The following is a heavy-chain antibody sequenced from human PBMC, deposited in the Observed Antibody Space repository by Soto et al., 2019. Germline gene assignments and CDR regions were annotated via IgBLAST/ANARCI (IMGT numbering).Heavy chain of an antibody. Sequence: GESLKISCKGSGYSFTSYWIGWVRQMPGKGLEWMGIIYPGDSDTRYGPSFQGQVTISADKSISTAYLQWSSLKASDTAMYYCARRLITYYYDSSGYPTGNFDYWGQGTLVTVSS. CDR3: ARRLITYYYDSSGYPTGNFDY. CDR1: GYSFTSYW. CDR2: IYPGDSDT. J-gene: IGHJ4*02. V-gene: IGHV5-51*01. D-gene: IGHD3-22*01.